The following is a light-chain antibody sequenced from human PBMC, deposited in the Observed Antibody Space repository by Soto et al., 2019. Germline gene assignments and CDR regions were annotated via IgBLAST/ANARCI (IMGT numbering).Light chain of an antibody. CDR3: QQRSNWPLS. J-gene: IGKJ4*01. CDR1: QSVSSS. V-gene: IGKV3-11*01. Sequence: EIVLTQSPATLSLSPGERATLSCRASQSVSSSLAWYQQKPGQAPRLLIYDASNSATGIPARFSGSGSWTDFTLTISSLEPEDFAVYYCQQRSNWPLSFGGGTKVEIK. CDR2: DAS.